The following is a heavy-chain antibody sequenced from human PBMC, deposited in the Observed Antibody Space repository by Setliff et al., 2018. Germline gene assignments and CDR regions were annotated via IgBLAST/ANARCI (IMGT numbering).Heavy chain of an antibody. V-gene: IGHV3-7*03. CDR2: IKQDGSEI. Sequence: PGGSLRLSCAASGFTFSSYWMSWVRQAPGKGLEWVANIKQDGSEIYSVDSVKGRFSISRDNAKNSLYLQMNSLRAEDTAVYYCAKLVWLTTWYYMDVWGKGTTVTVSS. CDR1: GFTFSSYW. D-gene: IGHD5-18*01. J-gene: IGHJ6*03. CDR3: AKLVWLTTWYYMDV.